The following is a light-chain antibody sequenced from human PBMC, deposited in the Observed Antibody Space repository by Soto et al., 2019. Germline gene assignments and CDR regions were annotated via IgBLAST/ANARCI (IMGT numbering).Light chain of an antibody. CDR3: QQYNTCWT. CDR1: QNISSF. V-gene: IGKV1-39*01. Sequence: IQMTQSPSSLSASVGDRVTITCRASQNISSFLNWYQQRPGKAPKLLIHDASSLQSGVPSRFSGSGSGTDFTLTISSPQPEDFATYYCQQYNTCWTFGQGTKVDIK. CDR2: DAS. J-gene: IGKJ1*01.